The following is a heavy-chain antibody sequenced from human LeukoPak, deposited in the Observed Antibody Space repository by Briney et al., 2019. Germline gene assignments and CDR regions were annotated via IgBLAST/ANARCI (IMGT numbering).Heavy chain of an antibody. CDR2: ISYDGSNK. V-gene: IGHV3-30*18. CDR3: AKASYYYDSSGYIDY. Sequence: GRSLRLSCAASGVTFSSYGMHWVRQAPGKGLEWVAVISYDGSNKYYADSVKGRFTISRDNSKNTLYLQMNSLRAEDTAVYYCAKASYYYDSSGYIDYWGQGTLVTVSS. J-gene: IGHJ4*02. CDR1: GVTFSSYG. D-gene: IGHD3-22*01.